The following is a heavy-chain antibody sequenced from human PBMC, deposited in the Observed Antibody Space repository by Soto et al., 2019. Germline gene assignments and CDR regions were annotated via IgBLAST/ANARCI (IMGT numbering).Heavy chain of an antibody. J-gene: IGHJ4*02. CDR3: ARDFYPVAYFFDY. CDR2: VSGYNDKT. V-gene: IGHV1-18*04. D-gene: IGHD2-21*01. Sequence: ASVPVSCQASVYTFPHHCFCWVRQAPGHALEWVGWVSGYNDKTKAAQKFQGRVTMTTDTSTSTAYMELRSLRSDDTAVYYCARDFYPVAYFFDYWGQGTLVTVSS. CDR1: VYTFPHHC.